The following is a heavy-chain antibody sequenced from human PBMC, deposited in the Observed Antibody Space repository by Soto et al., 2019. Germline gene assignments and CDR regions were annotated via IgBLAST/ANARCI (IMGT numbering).Heavy chain of an antibody. V-gene: IGHV1-8*01. CDR3: ARVPRLVAGEDYADY. CDR2: MNPNSGNT. J-gene: IGHJ4*02. D-gene: IGHD2-15*01. Sequence: QVQLVQSGAEVKKPGASGKISCKASGYTFTSYDINWVRQATGQGLEWMGWMNPNSGNTGYAQKFQGRGTMTRNTSISTAYMELSSLRSEDTAVYYGARVPRLVAGEDYADYWGQGTLVTVSS. CDR1: GYTFTSYD.